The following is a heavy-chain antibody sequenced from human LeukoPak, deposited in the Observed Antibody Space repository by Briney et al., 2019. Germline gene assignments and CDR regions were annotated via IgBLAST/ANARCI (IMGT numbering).Heavy chain of an antibody. CDR2: IKQDGREI. V-gene: IGHV3-7*01. CDR1: GFTLSSYW. J-gene: IGHJ4*02. D-gene: IGHD1-26*01. CDR3: ARDKQVGATYFDY. Sequence: GGSLRLSCAASGFTLSSYWMSWVRQAPGKGLEWVANIKQDGREIYYVDSVKGRFTISRDNAKNSLYLQMNSLRAEDTAVYYCARDKQVGATYFDYWGQGTPVTVSS.